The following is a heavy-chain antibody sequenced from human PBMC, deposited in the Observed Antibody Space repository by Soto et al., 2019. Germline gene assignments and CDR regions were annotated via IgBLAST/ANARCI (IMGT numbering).Heavy chain of an antibody. D-gene: IGHD3-16*02. CDR3: AIEPFNHDYIWGSYRWYYFDY. Sequence: QVQPVQSGAEVKKPGSSVKVSCKASGGTFSSYTISWVRQAPGQGLEWMGRIIPILGIANYAQKFQGRVTMTADKSTITAYMELSSLRSEETAVYYCAIEPFNHDYIWGSYRWYYFDYWGQGTPVTVSS. J-gene: IGHJ4*02. CDR1: GGTFSSYT. CDR2: IIPILGIA. V-gene: IGHV1-69*08.